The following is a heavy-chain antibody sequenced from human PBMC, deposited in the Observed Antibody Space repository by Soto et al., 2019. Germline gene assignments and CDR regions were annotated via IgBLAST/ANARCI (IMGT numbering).Heavy chain of an antibody. J-gene: IGHJ5*02. CDR3: ARIRSGWYWFDP. D-gene: IGHD6-19*01. CDR2: IYYTGTT. CDR1: GDSISGYY. V-gene: IGHV4-59*01. Sequence: SETLSLTCSVSGDSISGYYWSWVRQPPGKGLEWIAYIYYTGTTSYNPSLKSRVTISVDTSKNQFSLKVNSVTAADTAIYYCARIRSGWYWFDPWGQGTLVTVSS.